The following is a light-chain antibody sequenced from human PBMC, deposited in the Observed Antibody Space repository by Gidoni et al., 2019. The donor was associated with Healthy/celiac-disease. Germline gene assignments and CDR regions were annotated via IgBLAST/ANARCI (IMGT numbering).Light chain of an antibody. Sequence: SSELTQDPAVSVALGQTVRITCQGDSLSSYYASWYQQKPGQAPVRVIYGKNNRPSGIPDRFSGSSSGNTASLTITGAEAEDEADYYCNSRDSSGNHHVVFGGGTKLTVL. V-gene: IGLV3-19*01. CDR2: GKN. CDR1: SLSSYY. J-gene: IGLJ2*01. CDR3: NSRDSSGNHHVV.